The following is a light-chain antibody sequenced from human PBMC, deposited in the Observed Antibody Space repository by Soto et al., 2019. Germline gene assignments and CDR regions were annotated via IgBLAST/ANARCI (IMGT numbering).Light chain of an antibody. J-gene: IGLJ1*01. V-gene: IGLV2-8*01. CDR1: SSDVGGYDY. Sequence: QSVPTQPPSASGSPGQSVTISCTGTSSDVGGYDYVSWYQQHPGKAPKFMIYEVSKRPSGVPDRFSGSKSGNTASLTVSGLQAEDEADYYCSSYAGASYVFGTGTKLTVL. CDR2: EVS. CDR3: SSYAGASYV.